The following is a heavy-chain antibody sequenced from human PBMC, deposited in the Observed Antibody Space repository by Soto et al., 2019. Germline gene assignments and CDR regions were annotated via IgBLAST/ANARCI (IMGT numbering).Heavy chain of an antibody. CDR1: GFTFCNYG. J-gene: IGHJ6*02. CDR3: ARDLWEYDFWSGYSTTSYGMDV. CDR2: ISYDGSNR. Sequence: PGGSLRLSCAASGFTFCNYGMHWVRQAPGKGLEWVAVISYDGSNRYYADSVKGRFTISRDNSKNTLYLQMNSLRAEDAAVYYCARDLWEYDFWSGYSTTSYGMDVWGQGTTVTVSS. D-gene: IGHD3-3*01. V-gene: IGHV3-30-3*01.